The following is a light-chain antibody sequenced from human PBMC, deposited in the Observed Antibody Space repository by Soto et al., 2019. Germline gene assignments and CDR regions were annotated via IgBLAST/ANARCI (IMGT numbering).Light chain of an antibody. J-gene: IGLJ1*01. V-gene: IGLV2-8*01. CDR1: SSDVGGYNY. CDR2: EVS. Sequence: QSALTQPPSASGSPGQSVTISCTGTSSDVGGYNYVSWYQQYAGKAPKLMIYEVSKRPSGVPDRFSGSKSGNTASLTVSGLQAEDEADYYCSSYAGSNKSVFGTGPKVTV. CDR3: SSYAGSNKSV.